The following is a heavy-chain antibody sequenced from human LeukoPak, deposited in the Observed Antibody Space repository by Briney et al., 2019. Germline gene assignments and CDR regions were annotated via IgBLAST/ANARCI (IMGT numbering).Heavy chain of an antibody. CDR2: ISAYNGNT. Sequence: ASVKVSCRASGYTFTSYDINWVRQAPGQGLEGMGWISAYNGNTNYAQKLQGRVTMTTDTSTSTAYMELRSLRSDDTAVYYCARDRPIVVVPAAQPYYYYYYMDVWGKGTTVTVSS. CDR1: GYTFTSYD. CDR3: ARDRPIVVVPAAQPYYYYYYMDV. D-gene: IGHD2-2*01. V-gene: IGHV1-18*01. J-gene: IGHJ6*03.